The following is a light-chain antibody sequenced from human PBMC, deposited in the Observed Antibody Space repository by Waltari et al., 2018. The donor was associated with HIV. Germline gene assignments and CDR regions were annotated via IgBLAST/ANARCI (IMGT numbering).Light chain of an antibody. CDR3: GAWDSSLSVVV. Sequence: QSVLTQPPSFSAAPGQRVTISCSGSSSNIGNNYVSWYQQLPGTAPKVLMYDKNKRPSGIPDRFSGSKSGTSATLGITGLQTGDEADYYCGAWDSSLSVVVFGGGTKLTVL. V-gene: IGLV1-51*01. CDR1: SSNIGNNY. CDR2: DKN. J-gene: IGLJ2*01.